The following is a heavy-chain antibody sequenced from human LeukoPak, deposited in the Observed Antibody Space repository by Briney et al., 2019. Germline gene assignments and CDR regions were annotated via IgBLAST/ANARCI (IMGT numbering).Heavy chain of an antibody. V-gene: IGHV6-1*01. CDR1: GDSVSSSSAV. CDR3: AGTTDYSSFLAF. J-gene: IGHJ4*02. D-gene: IGHD4-11*01. CDR2: TYYRSKWHN. Sequence: SQTLSLTCAVSGDSVSSSSAVLNWIRQSPSRGLEWLGRTYYRSKWHNEYAESVKSRISITSDTSKNQFSLQLNSVTPEDTAEYFCAGTTDYSSFLAFWGQGTLVTVSS.